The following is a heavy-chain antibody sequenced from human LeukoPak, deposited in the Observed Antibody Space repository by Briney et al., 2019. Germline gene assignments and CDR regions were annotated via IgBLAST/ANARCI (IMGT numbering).Heavy chain of an antibody. CDR1: GGSISSYY. CDR2: IYYSGST. CDR3: ARAFRGYFDY. Sequence: EPSETLSLTRTVSGGSISSYYWSWIRQPPGKGLEWIGYIYYSGSTNYNPSLKSRVTISVDTSKNQFSLKLSSVTAADTAVYYCARAFRGYFDYWGQGTLVTVSS. V-gene: IGHV4-59*01. J-gene: IGHJ4*02.